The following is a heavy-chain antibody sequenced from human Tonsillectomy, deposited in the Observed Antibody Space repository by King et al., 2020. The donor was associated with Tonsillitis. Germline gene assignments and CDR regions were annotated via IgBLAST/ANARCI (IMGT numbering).Heavy chain of an antibody. CDR3: ARVPDYYDSSGYYYHYYMDV. J-gene: IGHJ6*03. V-gene: IGHV4-59*01. CDR2: IYYSGNT. CDR1: GGAISSYY. D-gene: IGHD3-22*01. Sequence: QLQESGPGLVKPSETLSLTCTVSGGAISSYYWSWIRQPPGKGLEWIGFIYYSGNTNYNPSLESRVTISVDTSKNQFSLKLNSVTAADTAVYYCARVPDYYDSSGYYYHYYMDVWGKGTTVTVSS.